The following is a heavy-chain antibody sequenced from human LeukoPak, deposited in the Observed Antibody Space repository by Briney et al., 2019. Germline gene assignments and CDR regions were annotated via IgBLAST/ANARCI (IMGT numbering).Heavy chain of an antibody. D-gene: IGHD2-2*02. CDR3: ARAPLVPRAGYCSSTSCYTRGAYYYYMDV. V-gene: IGHV1-69*13. J-gene: IGHJ6*03. CDR1: RGTLNNYA. Sequence: SAVTVSYLACRGTLNNYAMSWLRQAPAHGLEWMGGLIEIFGKSNYLQKLQGRVTITADESTSTAYMELSSLRSEDTAVYYCARAPLVPRAGYCSSTSCYTRGAYYYYMDVWGKGTTVTVSS. CDR2: LIEIFGKS.